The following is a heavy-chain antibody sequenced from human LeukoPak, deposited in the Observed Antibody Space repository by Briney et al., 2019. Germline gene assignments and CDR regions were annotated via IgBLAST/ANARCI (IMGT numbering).Heavy chain of an antibody. D-gene: IGHD3-10*01. CDR1: GFTFSSYA. CDR3: TREYGSQSYYYDY. V-gene: IGHV3-23*01. J-gene: IGHJ4*02. CDR2: ISGSGDST. Sequence: GGSLRLSCAASGFTFSSYAMTWVRQAPGKGLEWVSAISGSGDSTHYADSVKGRLTTSRDNSKNTLYLQMNSLRAEDTAVYYCTREYGSQSYYYDYWGQGTLVTGSS.